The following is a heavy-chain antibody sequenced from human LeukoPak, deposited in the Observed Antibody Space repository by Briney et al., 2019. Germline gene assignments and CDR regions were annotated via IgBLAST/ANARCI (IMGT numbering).Heavy chain of an antibody. J-gene: IGHJ6*02. Sequence: PGGSLRLSCAASGFTFSTYGMHWVRQAPGKGLEWVAVISYDGSNKDYADSVKGRFTISRDNSKNTLYLQMNSLRGYDSAVYYCARPLSNGYFHDSGGYYPYAMDVWGQGTTVTVSS. CDR2: ISYDGSNK. CDR1: GFTFSTYG. V-gene: IGHV3-30*03. D-gene: IGHD3-22*01. CDR3: ARPLSNGYFHDSGGYYPYAMDV.